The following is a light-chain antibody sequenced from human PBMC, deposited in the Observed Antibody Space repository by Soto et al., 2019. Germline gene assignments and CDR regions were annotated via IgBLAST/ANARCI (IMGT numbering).Light chain of an antibody. J-gene: IGKJ3*01. CDR2: GAS. CDR3: QQYSSSPPEFT. CDR1: QSISSNY. V-gene: IGKV3-20*01. Sequence: EIVLTQSPGTLSLSPGERATLSCRASQSISSNYLAWYQQRPGQAPRLLIFGASYRATGIPDRFGGSGSGTDFTLTISRLEPEDFAVYYCQQYSSSPPEFTFGPGTRVDSK.